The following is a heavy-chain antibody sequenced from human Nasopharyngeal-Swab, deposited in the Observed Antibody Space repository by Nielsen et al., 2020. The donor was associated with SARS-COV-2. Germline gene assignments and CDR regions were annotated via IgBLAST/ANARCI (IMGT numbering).Heavy chain of an antibody. D-gene: IGHD1-26*01. V-gene: IGHV3-23*01. CDR2: ISGSGGST. Sequence: GEPLKISCAASGFTFSSYAMSWVRQAPGKGLEWVSAISGSGGSTYYADSVKGRFTISRDNSKNTLYLQMNSLRAEDTAVYYCAKGNSGSYSYFDYWGQGTLATVSS. CDR1: GFTFSSYA. J-gene: IGHJ4*02. CDR3: AKGNSGSYSYFDY.